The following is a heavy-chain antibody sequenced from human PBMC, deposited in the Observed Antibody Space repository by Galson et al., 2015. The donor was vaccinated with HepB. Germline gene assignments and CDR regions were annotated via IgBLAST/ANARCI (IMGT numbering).Heavy chain of an antibody. CDR3: ARRDRHSGSDYLGY. J-gene: IGHJ4*02. V-gene: IGHV3-49*03. CDR1: GFTFGDYV. D-gene: IGHD1-26*01. CDR2: IRSEGYGGTT. Sequence: SLRLSCAASGFTFGDYVMTWFRQAPGKGLEWVGFIRSEGYGGTTEYAASVKGRFTISRDDSESIVYLQMNSLKTEDTAVYYCARRDRHSGSDYLGYWGQGTLVTVSS.